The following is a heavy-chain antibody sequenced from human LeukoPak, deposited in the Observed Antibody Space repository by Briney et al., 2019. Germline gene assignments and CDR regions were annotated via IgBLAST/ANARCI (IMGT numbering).Heavy chain of an antibody. J-gene: IGHJ6*02. CDR1: GFTVSSNY. CDR2: IYSGGST. V-gene: IGHV3-66*01. CDR3: ARDNDSSGYFRGYYAMDV. D-gene: IGHD3-22*01. Sequence: GGSLRLSCAASGFTVSSNYMSWVRQAPGKGLEWVSVIYSGGSTYYADSVKGRFTISRDNSKNTLYLQMNSLRAEDTAVYYCARDNDSSGYFRGYYAMDVWGQGTTVTVSS.